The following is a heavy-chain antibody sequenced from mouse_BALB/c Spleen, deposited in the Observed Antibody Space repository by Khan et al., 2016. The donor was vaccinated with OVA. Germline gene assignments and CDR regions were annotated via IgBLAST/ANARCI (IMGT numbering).Heavy chain of an antibody. Sequence: QVQLQQSGAELAKPGASVKMSCTASGYTFTTYWMHWIKQRPGQGLEWIGYINPSTGYTEYNQNFKDKATLTADESSSTAYMHLNSLTSEDSAVYYCARRGLYCIFPYWCQGTLVTGSA. CDR1: GYTFTTYW. V-gene: IGHV1-7*01. CDR3: ARRGLYCIFPY. CDR2: INPSTGYT. J-gene: IGHJ3*01.